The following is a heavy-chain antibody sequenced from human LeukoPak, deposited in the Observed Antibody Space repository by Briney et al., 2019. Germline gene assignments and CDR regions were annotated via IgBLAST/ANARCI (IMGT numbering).Heavy chain of an antibody. J-gene: IGHJ4*01. CDR1: GFTFSSYA. V-gene: IGHV3-23*01. CDR3: AREYGSGSYYYDY. D-gene: IGHD3-10*01. CDR2: VSGSGGST. Sequence: GGSLRLSCAASGFTFSSYAMTWVRQAPGKGLQWVSAVSGSGGSTYYADSVKGRFTISRDNSKHTLYLQMNTLRAEDTAVYYCAREYGSGSYYYDYWGQEPWSPSPQ.